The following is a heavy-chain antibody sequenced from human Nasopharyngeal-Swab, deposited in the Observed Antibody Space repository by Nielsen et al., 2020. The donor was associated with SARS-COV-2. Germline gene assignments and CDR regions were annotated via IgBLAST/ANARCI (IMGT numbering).Heavy chain of an antibody. CDR1: AYTFTSYA. CDR2: INAGNGNT. D-gene: IGHD3-3*01. CDR3: AREGATIFGVVIVGDY. Sequence: ASVKVTCKASAYTFTSYAMHWVLQAPGQRLEWMGWINAGNGNTKYSQKFEGRVTITRDTSASTAYMELSSLRSEDTAVYYCAREGATIFGVVIVGDYWGQGTLVTVSS. V-gene: IGHV1-3*01. J-gene: IGHJ4*02.